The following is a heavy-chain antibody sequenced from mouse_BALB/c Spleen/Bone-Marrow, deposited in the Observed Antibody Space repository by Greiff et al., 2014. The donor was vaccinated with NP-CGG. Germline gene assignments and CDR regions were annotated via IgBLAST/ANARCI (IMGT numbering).Heavy chain of an antibody. CDR1: GFNIKDTY. V-gene: IGHV14-3*02. D-gene: IGHD1-1*01. CDR2: IDPANGNT. J-gene: IGHJ2*01. CDR3: ARYYYGSSYLDY. Sequence: VQLQQSGAELVKPGASVKSSCTASGFNIKDTYMHWVKQRPEQGLEWIGRIDPANGNTKYDPKFQGKATITADTSSNTAYLQLSSLTSEDTAVYYCARYYYGSSYLDYWGQGTTLTVSS.